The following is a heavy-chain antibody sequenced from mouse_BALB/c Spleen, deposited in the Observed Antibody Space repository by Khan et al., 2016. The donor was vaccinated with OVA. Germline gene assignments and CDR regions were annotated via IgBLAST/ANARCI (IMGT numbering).Heavy chain of an antibody. D-gene: IGHD2-4*01. CDR3: ARDYDWYFDV. J-gene: IGHJ1*01. CDR1: GYTFTSYW. V-gene: IGHV1-7*01. CDR2: INPGTSYT. Sequence: QVQLQQSGAELAKPGASVKMSCKASGYTFTSYWMHWVKQRPGQGLEWIGYINPGTSYTEYNQKFKDKATLTADKSSSTAYLQLSSLTSEDSAVYYCARDYDWYFDVWAAGTTDTGSS.